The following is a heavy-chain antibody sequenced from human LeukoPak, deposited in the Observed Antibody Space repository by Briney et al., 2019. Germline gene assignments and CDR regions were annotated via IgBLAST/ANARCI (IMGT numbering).Heavy chain of an antibody. Sequence: GGSLRLSCAASGFTFSSYSMNWVRQAPGKGLEWVSYISSSSSTIYYADSVKGRFTISRDNAKNSLYLQMNSLRAEDTAVYYCARSPTYYDILTGYLSGYFDYWGQGTLVTVSS. CDR1: GFTFSSYS. V-gene: IGHV3-48*04. CDR2: ISSSSSTI. CDR3: ARSPTYYDILTGYLSGYFDY. D-gene: IGHD3-9*01. J-gene: IGHJ4*02.